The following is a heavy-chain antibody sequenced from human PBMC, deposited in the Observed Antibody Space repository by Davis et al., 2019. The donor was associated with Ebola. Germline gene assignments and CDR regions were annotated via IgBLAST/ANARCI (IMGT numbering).Heavy chain of an antibody. D-gene: IGHD1-26*01. V-gene: IGHV3-73*01. CDR2: IRSKANSYAT. CDR3: TTTTTHFDY. Sequence: GGSLRLSCSASAFTFSGSAMHWVRQASGKGLEWVGRIRSKANSYATAYAASVKGRFTISRDDSKNTAYLQMNSLKTEDTAVYYCTTTTTHFDYWGQGTLVTVSS. J-gene: IGHJ4*02. CDR1: AFTFSGSA.